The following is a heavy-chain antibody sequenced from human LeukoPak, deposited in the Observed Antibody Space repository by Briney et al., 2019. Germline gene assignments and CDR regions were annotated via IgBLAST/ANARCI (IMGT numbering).Heavy chain of an antibody. CDR1: GFTFDDYG. J-gene: IGHJ6*03. Sequence: PGGSLRLSCAASGFTFDDYGMSWVRQAPGKGLEWVSGINWNGGSTGYADSVKGRFTIYRDNAKNSLYLQMNSLRAEDTALYYCARDDYGSGSYSYYYYMDVWGKGTTVTVSS. V-gene: IGHV3-20*04. CDR2: INWNGGST. D-gene: IGHD3-10*01. CDR3: ARDDYGSGSYSYYYYMDV.